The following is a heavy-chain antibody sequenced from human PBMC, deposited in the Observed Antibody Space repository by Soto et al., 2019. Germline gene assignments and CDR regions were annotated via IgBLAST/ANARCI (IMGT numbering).Heavy chain of an antibody. D-gene: IGHD3-9*01. CDR2: VYYRGNT. V-gene: IGHV4-61*08. CDR3: ARHPGYYDILTGYTTYYFDY. CDR1: GDSVSSGAYY. J-gene: IGHJ4*02. Sequence: PSETLSLTCSVSGDSVSSGAYYWSWIRQPPGKGLEWIGYVYYRGNTDYNPSLKSRVTISLDTPKNQFSLKLSSVTAADTAVYYCARHPGYYDILTGYTTYYFDYWGQGILVTVSS.